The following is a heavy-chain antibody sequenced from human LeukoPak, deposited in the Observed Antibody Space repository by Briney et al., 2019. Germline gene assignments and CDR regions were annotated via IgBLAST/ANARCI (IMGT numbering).Heavy chain of an antibody. CDR3: ARNYYYYYMDV. CDR1: GGSIGSSSYY. V-gene: IGHV4-39*01. J-gene: IGHJ6*03. CDR2: IYYSGST. Sequence: KPSETLSLTCTVSGGSIGSSSYYWGWIRQPPGKGLEWIGSIYYSGSTYYNPSLKSRVTISVDTSKNQFSLKLSSVTAADTAVYYCARNYYYYYMDVWGKGTTVTVSS.